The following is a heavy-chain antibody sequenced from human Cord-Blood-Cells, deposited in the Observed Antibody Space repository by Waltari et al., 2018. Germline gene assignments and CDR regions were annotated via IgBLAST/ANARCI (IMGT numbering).Heavy chain of an antibody. Sequence: QVQLVQSGAEVKKPGASVKVSCKASGYTFTSYAMHWVRQAPGQRLERMGWINAGNGNTKYSQKFQGRVTITRDTSASTAYMELSSLRSEDTAVYYCAREGDCSGGSCYYYGMDVWGQGTTVTVSS. V-gene: IGHV1-3*01. CDR3: AREGDCSGGSCYYYGMDV. CDR2: INAGNGNT. D-gene: IGHD2-15*01. J-gene: IGHJ6*02. CDR1: GYTFTSYA.